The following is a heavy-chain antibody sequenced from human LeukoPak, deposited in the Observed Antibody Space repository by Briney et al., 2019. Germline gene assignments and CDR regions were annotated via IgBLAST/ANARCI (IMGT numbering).Heavy chain of an antibody. V-gene: IGHV4-39*01. D-gene: IGHD1-7*01. CDR3: ARTGTTPPAYAFDI. CDR1: GGSISSSSYY. Sequence: SETLSLTCTVSGGSISSSSYYWGWIRQPPGKGLEWIGSIYYSGSTYYNPSLKSRVTISVDTSKNQFSLKLSSVTAADTAVYYCARTGTTPPAYAFDIWGQGTMVTVSS. CDR2: IYYSGST. J-gene: IGHJ3*02.